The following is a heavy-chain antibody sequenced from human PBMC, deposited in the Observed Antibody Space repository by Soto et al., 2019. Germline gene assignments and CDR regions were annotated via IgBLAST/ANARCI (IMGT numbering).Heavy chain of an antibody. CDR1: GYTFTSYG. V-gene: IGHV1-18*04. D-gene: IGHD3-3*01. Sequence: VKVPCKAPGYTFTSYGISWVRQAPGQGLEWMGWISAYNGNTNYAQKLQCRVTMTTDTSTSTAYMELRSLRSDDTAVYYCARELRHYEFWSGLPYGMDVWGQGTTVTVSS. CDR3: ARELRHYEFWSGLPYGMDV. J-gene: IGHJ6*02. CDR2: ISAYNGNT.